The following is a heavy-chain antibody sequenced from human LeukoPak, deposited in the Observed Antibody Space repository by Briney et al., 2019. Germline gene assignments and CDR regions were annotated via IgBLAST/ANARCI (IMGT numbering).Heavy chain of an antibody. D-gene: IGHD1-26*01. CDR3: ASPSGSSSYYFDY. Sequence: SETLSLTCTVSGGSISSSSYYWGWIRQPPGKGLEWIGSIYYSGSTYYNPSLKSRVTISVDTSKNQFSLKLSSVTAADTAVYYCASPSGSSSYYFDYWGQGTLVTVSS. J-gene: IGHJ4*02. CDR2: IYYSGST. V-gene: IGHV4-39*01. CDR1: GGSISSSSYY.